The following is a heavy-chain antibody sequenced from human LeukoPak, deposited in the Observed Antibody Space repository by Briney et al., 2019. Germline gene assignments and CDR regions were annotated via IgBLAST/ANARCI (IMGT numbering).Heavy chain of an antibody. CDR3: ARRSEGMATSAFDY. J-gene: IGHJ4*02. CDR2: IYPGDSDI. D-gene: IGHD5-24*01. V-gene: IGHV5-51*01. CDR1: GYRFTSKW. Sequence: GESLKISCKASGYRFTSKWIACVRQVPGKGLEWMGIIYPGDSDIRYSPSFQGQVTISVDKSISSASLQWSSLKASDTATYYCARRSEGMATSAFDYWGQGTVVTVST.